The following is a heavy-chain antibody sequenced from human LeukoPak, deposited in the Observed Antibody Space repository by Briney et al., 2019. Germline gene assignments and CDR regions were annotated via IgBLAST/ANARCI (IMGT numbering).Heavy chain of an antibody. CDR1: GFTFSSYA. Sequence: PGGSLRLSCAASGFTFSSYAMSWVRQAPGKGLEWVSAISGSGGSTYYADSVKGRFTISRDNSKNTLYLQMNSLRAEDTAVYYCAKPRGAYDSSGYYSFDYWGQGTLVTVSS. J-gene: IGHJ4*02. CDR3: AKPRGAYDSSGYYSFDY. D-gene: IGHD3-22*01. V-gene: IGHV3-23*01. CDR2: ISGSGGST.